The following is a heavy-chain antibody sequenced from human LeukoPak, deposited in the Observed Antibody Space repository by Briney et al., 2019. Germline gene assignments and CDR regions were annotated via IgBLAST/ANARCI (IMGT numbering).Heavy chain of an antibody. CDR1: GYTFTNYF. Sequence: ASVKVSCKASGYTFTNYFMHWVRQAPGQGLEWMGIINPSGGSTSYAQKFQGRVTMTRDTSTSTVYMELSSLRSGDTAVYYCARGLEGSDDIFPYGMDVWGQGTTVTVSS. CDR2: INPSGGST. J-gene: IGHJ6*02. D-gene: IGHD3-9*01. CDR3: ARGLEGSDDIFPYGMDV. V-gene: IGHV1-46*01.